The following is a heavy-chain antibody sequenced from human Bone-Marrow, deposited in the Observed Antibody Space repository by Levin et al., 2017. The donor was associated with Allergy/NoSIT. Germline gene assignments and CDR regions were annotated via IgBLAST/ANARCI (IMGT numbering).Heavy chain of an antibody. CDR2: ISYDGSNK. CDR1: GFTFSSYA. J-gene: IGHJ4*02. V-gene: IGHV3-30*04. Sequence: GGSLRLSCAASGFTFSSYAMHWVRQAPGKGLEWVAVISYDGSNKYYADSVKGRFTISRDNSKNTLYLQMNSLRAEDTAVYYCARALGYSGYDYSDYWGQGTLVTVSS. CDR3: ARALGYSGYDYSDY. D-gene: IGHD5-12*01.